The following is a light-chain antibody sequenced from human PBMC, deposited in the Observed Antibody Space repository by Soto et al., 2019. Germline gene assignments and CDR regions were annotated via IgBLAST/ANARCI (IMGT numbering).Light chain of an antibody. CDR3: ISYTDRQSYL. CDR2: EVS. CDR1: SSDIGAYDY. J-gene: IGLJ1*01. V-gene: IGLV2-14*01. Sequence: QSALTQPASVSGSPGQSITISCTGTSSDIGAYDYVSWYQQHPGKVPSLIIYEVSFRPSGVSSRFSGSKSGNTASLTISGLRTEDEADYYCISYTDRQSYLFGTGTQLTVL.